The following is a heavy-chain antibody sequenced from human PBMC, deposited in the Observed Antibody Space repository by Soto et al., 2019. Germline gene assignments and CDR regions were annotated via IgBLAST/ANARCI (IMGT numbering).Heavy chain of an antibody. V-gene: IGHV4-39*07. J-gene: IGHJ6*03. CDR1: GGSISSSSYY. Sequence: SETLSLTCTVSGGSISSSSYYWGWIRQPPGKGLEWIGRIYYSGSTNYNPSLKSRVTISVDTSKNQFSLKLSSVTAADTAVYYCARASGGHLGELFPRYYYMDVWGKGTTVTVAS. CDR2: IYYSGST. CDR3: ARASGGHLGELFPRYYYMDV. D-gene: IGHD3-16*01.